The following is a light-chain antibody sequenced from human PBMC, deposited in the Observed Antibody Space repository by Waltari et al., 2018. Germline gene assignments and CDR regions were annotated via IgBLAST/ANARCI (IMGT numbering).Light chain of an antibody. J-gene: IGKJ1*01. V-gene: IGKV1-9*01. CDR3: QQHNSYQWV. Sequence: MQLTQAPSSRSASVGDRGTITCRASQGISNYLAWYQQKPGKAPKLLIYAASTLQSGVPSRFSGSGSGTDFTLTISSLQPEDFAAYYCQQHNSYQWVFGQGTKVEIK. CDR1: QGISNY. CDR2: AAS.